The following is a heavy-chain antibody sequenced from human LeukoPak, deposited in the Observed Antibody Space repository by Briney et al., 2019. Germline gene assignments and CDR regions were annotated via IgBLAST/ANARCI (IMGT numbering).Heavy chain of an antibody. Sequence: GGSLRLSCAASGFTFSSYSMNWVRQAPGKGLEWVSSISSSSSYIYYADSVKGRFTIFRDNAKNSLYLQMNSLRAEDTAVYYCARGTGYYDSSGYYSSLHAFDIWGQGTMVTVSS. J-gene: IGHJ3*02. CDR1: GFTFSSYS. CDR3: ARGTGYYDSSGYYSSLHAFDI. V-gene: IGHV3-21*01. CDR2: ISSSSSYI. D-gene: IGHD3-22*01.